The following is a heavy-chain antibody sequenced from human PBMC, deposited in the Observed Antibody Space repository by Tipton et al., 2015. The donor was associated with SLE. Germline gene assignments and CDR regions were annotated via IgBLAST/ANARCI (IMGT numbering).Heavy chain of an antibody. CDR1: GFTFSSYG. CDR3: AKDLFIAVAGTFDY. CDR2: ISYDGSNK. Sequence: VQLVQSGAEVKEPGGSLRLSCAASGFTFSSYGMHWVRQAPGKGLEWVAVISYDGSNKYYADSVKGRFTISRDNSKNTLYLQMNSLRAEDTAVYYCAKDLFIAVAGTFDYWGQGTLVTVSS. V-gene: IGHV3-30*18. D-gene: IGHD6-19*01. J-gene: IGHJ4*02.